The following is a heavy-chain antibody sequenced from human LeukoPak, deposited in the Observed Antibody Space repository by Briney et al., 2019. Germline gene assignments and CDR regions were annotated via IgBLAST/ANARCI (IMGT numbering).Heavy chain of an antibody. V-gene: IGHV4-59*02. Sequence: SETLSLTCTVSGGSVSSDYGSWIRQPPGKGLEWIGYIYYSGSTNYNPSLKSRVTISVDTSKNQFSLKLSSVTAADTAVYYCARGESSWFDPWGQGTLVTVSS. CDR3: ARGESSWFDP. CDR1: GGSVSSDY. J-gene: IGHJ5*02. CDR2: IYYSGST.